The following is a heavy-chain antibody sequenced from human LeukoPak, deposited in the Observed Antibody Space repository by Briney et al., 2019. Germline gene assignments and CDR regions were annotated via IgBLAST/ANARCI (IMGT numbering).Heavy chain of an antibody. V-gene: IGHV3-49*03. Sequence: GGSLRLSCTASGFTFGDYVMSWFRQAPGKGLEWVGFIRSKTYSGTTEYAASVKGRFTISRDDSKSIAYLQMNSLKTEDTAVYYCTRGIVITFGGVGDYWGQGTLVTVSS. CDR1: GFTFGDYV. CDR3: TRGIVITFGGVGDY. CDR2: IRSKTYSGTT. J-gene: IGHJ4*02. D-gene: IGHD3-16*01.